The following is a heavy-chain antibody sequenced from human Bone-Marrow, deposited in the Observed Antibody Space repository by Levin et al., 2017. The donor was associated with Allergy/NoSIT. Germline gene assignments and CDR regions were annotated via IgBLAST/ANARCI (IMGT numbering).Heavy chain of an antibody. CDR3: ARENAGPSDLWSGYRGFDC. D-gene: IGHD3-3*01. Sequence: GESLKISCRASGYTFTFYGISWVRQAPGQGLEWMGWISPYNGDTNYAQKLQGRVTMTTDTSTNIAYMELRSLRSDDTAVYYCARENAGPSDLWSGYRGFDCRGQGTLVTVSS. CDR2: ISPYNGDT. J-gene: IGHJ4*02. CDR1: GYTFTFYG. V-gene: IGHV1-18*01.